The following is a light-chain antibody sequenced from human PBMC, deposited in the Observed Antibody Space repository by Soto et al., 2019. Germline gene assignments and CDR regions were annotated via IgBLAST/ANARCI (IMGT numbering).Light chain of an antibody. CDR1: SSDVGGYNY. CDR3: SSYTTSNTRQIV. J-gene: IGLJ1*01. CDR2: DVS. Sequence: QSVLTQPASVSGSPGHSITISCTGTSSDVGGYNYVSWYQHHPGKAPKLMIYDVSNRPSGVSNRFSGSKSGNTASLTISGLQPEDEADYYCSSYTTSNTRQIVFGTGTKVPS. V-gene: IGLV2-14*03.